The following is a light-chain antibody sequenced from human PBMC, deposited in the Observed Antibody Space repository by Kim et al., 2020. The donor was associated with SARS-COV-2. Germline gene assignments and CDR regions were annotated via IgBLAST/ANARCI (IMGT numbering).Light chain of an antibody. V-gene: IGLV3-1*01. CDR2: QDS. J-gene: IGLJ2*01. Sequence: VSPGLTASITCSGDKLGDKYACWYQQKPGQSPVLVIYQDSKRPSGIPERFSGSNSGNTATLTISGTQAMDEADYYCQAWDSSTHVVFGGGTKLTVL. CDR1: KLGDKY. CDR3: QAWDSSTHVV.